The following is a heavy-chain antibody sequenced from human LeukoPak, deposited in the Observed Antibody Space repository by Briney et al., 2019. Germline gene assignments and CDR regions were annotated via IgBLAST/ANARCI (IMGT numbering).Heavy chain of an antibody. CDR1: GYSFTSYW. V-gene: IGHV5-51*01. CDR3: ARLTAAAGTDTTHYFDY. J-gene: IGHJ4*02. D-gene: IGHD6-13*01. CDR2: IYPGDSET. Sequence: GESLKISCKGSGYSFTSYWIGWVRQMPGKGLEWMGIIYPGDSETRYRPSFQGQATVSADKSISTAYLQWSSLKASDTAMYYCARLTAAAGTDTTHYFDYWGQGTLVTVSS.